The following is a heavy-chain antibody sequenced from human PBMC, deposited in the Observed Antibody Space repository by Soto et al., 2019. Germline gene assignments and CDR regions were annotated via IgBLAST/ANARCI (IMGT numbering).Heavy chain of an antibody. CDR1: GFTFSDYY. D-gene: IGHD2-2*01. J-gene: IGHJ4*01. CDR3: TTLVVPGAPLTH. CDR2: IKTSGSIT. Sequence: PGGSLRLSCAASGFTFSDYYMSWIRQAPGKGLVWVSCIKTSGSITNYADSVKGRFTTSRDNTKNTVYLQMSSLRGEDTAVYYCTTLVVPGAPLTHWGRGTLVTVSS. V-gene: IGHV3-11*06.